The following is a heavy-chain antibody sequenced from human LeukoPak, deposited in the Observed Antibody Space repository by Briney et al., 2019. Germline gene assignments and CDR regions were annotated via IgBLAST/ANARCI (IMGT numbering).Heavy chain of an antibody. J-gene: IGHJ4*02. V-gene: IGHV3-74*01. CDR1: GFTFSSYW. CDR2: INSDGSST. Sequence: GGSLRLSCAASGFTFSSYWMYWVRQAPGKGLVWVSRINSDGSSTTYADSVKGRFTISRDNAKNSLYLQMNSLRAEDTAVYYCARGRYSSRSGGYYFDIWGQGTLVTVSS. CDR3: ARGRYSSRSGGYYFDI. D-gene: IGHD2-2*01.